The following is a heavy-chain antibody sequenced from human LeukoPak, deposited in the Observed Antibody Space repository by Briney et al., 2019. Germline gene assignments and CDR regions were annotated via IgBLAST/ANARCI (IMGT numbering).Heavy chain of an antibody. V-gene: IGHV1-46*01. CDR1: GYTFTSCY. D-gene: IGHD4-17*01. CDR2: INPSGGST. Sequence: GASVKVSCKASGYTFTSCYMHWVRQAPGQGLEWMGIINPSGGSTSYAQKFQGRVTMTRDTSTSTVYMELSSLRSEDTAVYYCARDPQLGDYGFDPWGQGTLVTVSS. CDR3: ARDPQLGDYGFDP. J-gene: IGHJ5*02.